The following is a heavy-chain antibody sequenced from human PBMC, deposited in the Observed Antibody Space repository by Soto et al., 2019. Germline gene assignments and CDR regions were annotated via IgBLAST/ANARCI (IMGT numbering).Heavy chain of an antibody. D-gene: IGHD6-19*01. Sequence: EVQLVESGGGLVQPGRSLRLSCAASGFTFDDYAMHWVRQAPGKGLELVSGISWNRGSIGYADSVKGRFTISRHNAKNSLYLQMNSLRTEDTELYYCAKDSRRVLSFYFDYWGQGTLVTVSA. J-gene: IGHJ4*02. V-gene: IGHV3-9*01. CDR1: GFTFDDYA. CDR3: AKDSRRVLSFYFDY. CDR2: ISWNRGSI.